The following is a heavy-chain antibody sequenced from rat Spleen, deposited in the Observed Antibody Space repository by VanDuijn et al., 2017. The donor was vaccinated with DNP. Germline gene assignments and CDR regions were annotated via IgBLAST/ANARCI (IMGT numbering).Heavy chain of an antibody. CDR1: GFTFSDYA. D-gene: IGHD1-3*01. CDR2: ISYDGSRT. V-gene: IGHV5-17*01. CDR3: ARDDYGSYGAMDP. J-gene: IGHJ4*01. Sequence: EVQLVESGGGLVQPGRSLKLSCAASGFTFSDYAMAWARQAPKKGLEWVATISYDGSRTYYRDSGKGRFTISRDNVKSTLYLEMDSLRPEDTATYYCARDDYGSYGAMDPWGQGTSVTVSS.